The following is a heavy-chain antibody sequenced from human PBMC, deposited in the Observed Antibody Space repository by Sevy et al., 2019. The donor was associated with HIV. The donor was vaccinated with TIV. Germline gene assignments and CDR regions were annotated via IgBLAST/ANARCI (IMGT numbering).Heavy chain of an antibody. CDR2: ISFDGNKQ. CDR3: ARELLPGSYYYYMDV. D-gene: IGHD2-15*01. Sequence: GGSLRLSCAASGFTFSDYAFHWVRQAPGKGLEWLAVISFDGNKQYFADSVQGRFTISRDSLKNTVSLHMNSLRDEDTAVYFCARELLPGSYYYYMDVWGKGTTVTVSS. CDR1: GFTFSDYA. V-gene: IGHV3-30-3*01. J-gene: IGHJ6*03.